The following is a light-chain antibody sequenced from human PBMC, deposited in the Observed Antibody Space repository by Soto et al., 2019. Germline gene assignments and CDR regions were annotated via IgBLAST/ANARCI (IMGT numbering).Light chain of an antibody. Sequence: QSALTQPASVSGSPGQSITISCTGTSSDVGGYNYVCWYQQHPGKAPKLRIYDVSYRPTGVSNRFSASKSGNTASLTISGLQAEDEADYYCSSYTSISTWVFGGGTKVTVL. J-gene: IGLJ3*02. CDR2: DVS. CDR1: SSDVGGYNY. CDR3: SSYTSISTWV. V-gene: IGLV2-14*01.